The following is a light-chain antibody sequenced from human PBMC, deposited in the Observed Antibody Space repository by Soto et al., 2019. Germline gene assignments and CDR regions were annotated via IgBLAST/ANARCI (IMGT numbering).Light chain of an antibody. Sequence: DVVMNQSPLSLPVTLGQPASISCRSSQSLIHSDGSTYLSWFQQRPGRSPRRLIYEVSDRDSGVPDRFSGSGSGTDLTLKISRVEAEDVGVYYCMQGTHWPWTFGQGTEVEIK. CDR3: MQGTHWPWT. CDR1: QSLIHSDGSTY. CDR2: EVS. J-gene: IGKJ1*01. V-gene: IGKV2-30*02.